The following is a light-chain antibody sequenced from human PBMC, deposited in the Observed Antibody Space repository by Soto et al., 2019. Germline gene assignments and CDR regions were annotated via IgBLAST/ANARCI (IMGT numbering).Light chain of an antibody. V-gene: IGKV1-5*01. CDR1: QSISSW. CDR3: QQYNNYWT. CDR2: DAS. Sequence: DIPITPPPSTLAPSFVARLPINCRASQSISSWLAWYQQKPGKAPKLLIYDASSLESGVPSRFSGSGSATEFTLTISSLQPDDFATYYCQQYNNYWTFGQGTKVDI. J-gene: IGKJ1*01.